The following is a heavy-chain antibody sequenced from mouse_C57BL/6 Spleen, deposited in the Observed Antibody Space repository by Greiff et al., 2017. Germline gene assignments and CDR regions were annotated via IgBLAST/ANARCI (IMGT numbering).Heavy chain of an antibody. CDR2: IRSKSNNYAT. J-gene: IGHJ1*03. Sequence: EVMLVESGGGLVQPKGSLKLSCAASGFSFNTYAMNWVRQAPGKGLEWVARIRSKSNNYATYYADSVKDRFTISRDDSESMLDLQMNNLKTEETYMCYCVRRGYSDCGWCCEVWGTWTTVTVSS. D-gene: IGHD2-12*01. V-gene: IGHV10-1*01. CDR1: GFSFNTYA. CDR3: VRRGYSDCGWCCEV.